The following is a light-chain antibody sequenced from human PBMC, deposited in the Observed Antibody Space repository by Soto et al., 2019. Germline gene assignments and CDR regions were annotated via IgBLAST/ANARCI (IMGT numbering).Light chain of an antibody. Sequence: QPASVSGSPGQSITMSCTGTSSDIGGYNYVSWYQQHPGKAPKLMIYDVSYRPSGVSNRFSGSKSGDTASLTISGLQPEDEAHYYCSSYTGSTTLVVFGGGTKVTVL. CDR2: DVS. CDR1: SSDIGGYNY. V-gene: IGLV2-14*03. CDR3: SSYTGSTTLVV. J-gene: IGLJ3*02.